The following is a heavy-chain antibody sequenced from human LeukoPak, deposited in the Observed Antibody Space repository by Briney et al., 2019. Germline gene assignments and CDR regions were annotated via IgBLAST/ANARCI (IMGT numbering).Heavy chain of an antibody. Sequence: GGSLRLSCAASGFTFSSYGMHWVRQAPGKGLEWVAVISYDGSNEYYADSVKGRFTISRDNSKNTLYLQMNSLRAEDAAVYYCAKASSGWLTYYYGMDVWGQGTTVTVSS. V-gene: IGHV3-30*18. D-gene: IGHD6-19*01. CDR1: GFTFSSYG. CDR2: ISYDGSNE. J-gene: IGHJ6*02. CDR3: AKASSGWLTYYYGMDV.